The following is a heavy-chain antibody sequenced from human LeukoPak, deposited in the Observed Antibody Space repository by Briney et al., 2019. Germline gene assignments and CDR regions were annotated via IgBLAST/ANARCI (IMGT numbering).Heavy chain of an antibody. CDR1: QFTFSNYW. J-gene: IGHJ5*02. Sequence: GGSLRLSCAASQFTFSNYWMSWVRQAPGKGLERVAHTSQDGTSNYYVDSVKGRFSISRDNSKNTLYLQMNSLRAEDTAVYSCAKSSSPYNWFDPWGQGTLVTVSS. D-gene: IGHD3-16*02. CDR3: AKSSSPYNWFDP. CDR2: TSQDGTSN. V-gene: IGHV3-7*03.